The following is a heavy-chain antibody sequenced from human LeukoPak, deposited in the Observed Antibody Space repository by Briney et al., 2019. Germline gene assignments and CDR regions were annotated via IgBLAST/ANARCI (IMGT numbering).Heavy chain of an antibody. J-gene: IGHJ3*02. Sequence: GGSLRLSCAASGFTITTYAMGWVRQAPGKGLEWVSLISDRGDSTHYADSVKGRFTISRDSSKNTLYLQMNSLRPEDTAVYYCAKEGDYYGSGSYRDGFDIWGQGTRSTVSS. CDR1: GFTITTYA. V-gene: IGHV3-23*01. D-gene: IGHD3-10*01. CDR3: AKEGDYYGSGSYRDGFDI. CDR2: ISDRGDST.